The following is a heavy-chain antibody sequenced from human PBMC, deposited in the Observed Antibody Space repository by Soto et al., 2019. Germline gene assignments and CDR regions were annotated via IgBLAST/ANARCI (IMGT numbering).Heavy chain of an antibody. CDR3: ASHYDSSGLRGKYGMDV. Sequence: QVQLVQPGAEVKKPGASVKVSCKASGYTFTNYGISWVRQAPGQGLEWMGWISAYNGNTNYAQKLQGRVTMTTDTSTSTAYMELRSLRSDDTAMYYCASHYDSSGLRGKYGMDVWGQGTTVTVSS. CDR2: ISAYNGNT. V-gene: IGHV1-18*01. D-gene: IGHD3-22*01. CDR1: GYTFTNYG. J-gene: IGHJ6*02.